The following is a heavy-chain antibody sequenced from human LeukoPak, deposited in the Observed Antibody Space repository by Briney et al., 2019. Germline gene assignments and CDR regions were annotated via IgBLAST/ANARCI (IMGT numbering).Heavy chain of an antibody. CDR3: ARDKGLSSSPTFDY. V-gene: IGHV4-59*01. CDR1: GGSISSYY. J-gene: IGHJ4*02. D-gene: IGHD6-13*01. Sequence: SETLSLTCTVSGGSISSYYWSWIRQPPGKGLEWIGYIYYSGSTNYNPSLKSRVTISVDTSKNQFSLKLSSVTAADTAVYYCARDKGLSSSPTFDYWGQGTLVTVSS. CDR2: IYYSGST.